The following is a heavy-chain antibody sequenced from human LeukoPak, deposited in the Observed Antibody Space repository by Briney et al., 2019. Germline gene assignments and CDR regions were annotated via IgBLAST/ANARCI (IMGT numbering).Heavy chain of an antibody. Sequence: SETLSLTCTVSGDSISVYYWTWIRQPAGKGLEWIGRIYTSGSANYNPSLKSRVTMSVDTSKNQFSLRLTSVTAADTAVYYCARDWGYQLLSYGMDVWGQGTTVTVSS. CDR2: IYTSGSA. CDR1: GDSISVYY. V-gene: IGHV4-4*07. J-gene: IGHJ6*02. CDR3: ARDWGYQLLSYGMDV. D-gene: IGHD2-2*01.